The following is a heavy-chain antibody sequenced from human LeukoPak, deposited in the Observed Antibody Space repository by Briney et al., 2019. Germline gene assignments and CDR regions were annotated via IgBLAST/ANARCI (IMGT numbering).Heavy chain of an antibody. V-gene: IGHV4-30-4*01. CDR1: GGSISSGDYY. D-gene: IGHD6-13*01. CDR3: ARDFDGIAASSSFTFDY. J-gene: IGHJ4*02. CDR2: IYYSGST. Sequence: PSETLSLTCTVSGGSISSGDYYWSWIRQPPGKGLEWIGYIYYSGSTYYNPSLKSRVTISVDTSKNQFSLKVSFVTAADTAVYYCARDFDGIAASSSFTFDYWGQGTLVTVSS.